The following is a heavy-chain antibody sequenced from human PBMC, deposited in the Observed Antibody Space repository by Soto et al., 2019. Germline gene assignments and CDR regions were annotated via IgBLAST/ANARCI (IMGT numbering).Heavy chain of an antibody. Sequence: FTFDDYAMHWVRQAPGKGLEWVSGISWNSGSIGYADSVKGRFTISRDNAKNSLYLQMNSLRAEDTALYYCAKARGPDIVVVPAAIRWGAFDIWGQGTMVTVSS. CDR1: FTFDDYA. CDR3: AKARGPDIVVVPAAIRWGAFDI. V-gene: IGHV3-9*01. D-gene: IGHD2-2*01. CDR2: ISWNSGSI. J-gene: IGHJ3*02.